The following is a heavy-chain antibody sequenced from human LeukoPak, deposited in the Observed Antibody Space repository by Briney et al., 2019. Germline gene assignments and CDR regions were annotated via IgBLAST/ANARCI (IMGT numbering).Heavy chain of an antibody. CDR1: GFTFTSYA. CDR2: IYSGGST. J-gene: IGHJ4*02. D-gene: IGHD3-22*01. Sequence: PGGSLRLSCAGSGFTFTSYAMTWVRQAPGKGLEWVSVIYSGGSTYYADSVKGRFTISRDNSKNTLYLQMNSLRAEDTAVYYCARLTAYDSSGYYRGYFDYWGQGTLVTVSS. V-gene: IGHV3-53*01. CDR3: ARLTAYDSSGYYRGYFDY.